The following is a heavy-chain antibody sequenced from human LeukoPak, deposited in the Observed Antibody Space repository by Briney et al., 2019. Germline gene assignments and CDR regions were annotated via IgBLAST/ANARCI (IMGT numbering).Heavy chain of an antibody. V-gene: IGHV3-43*02. CDR1: GFTFDDYA. Sequence: GGSLRLSCAASGFTFDDYAMHWVRQAPGKGLEWVSLISGDGGSTYYADSVKGRFTISRDNSKNSLYLQMNSLRTEDTALYYCAKDMFCLSCWNYYYYGMDVWGQGTTVTVSS. CDR2: ISGDGGST. J-gene: IGHJ6*02. D-gene: IGHD2-15*01. CDR3: AKDMFCLSCWNYYYYGMDV.